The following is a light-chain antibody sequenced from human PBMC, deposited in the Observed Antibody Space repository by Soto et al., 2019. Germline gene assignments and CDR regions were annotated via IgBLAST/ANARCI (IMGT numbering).Light chain of an antibody. J-gene: IGLJ2*01. CDR2: DVS. V-gene: IGLV2-8*01. CDR3: SSYAGIILWV. Sequence: QSALTQPPSASGSPGQSVTISCTGTSSDVGGYNYVSWYQQHPGKAPKLMIYDVSERPSGVPDRFSGSKSGNTASLTVSGLQAEDEADYNCSSYAGIILWVFGGGTKLTVL. CDR1: SSDVGGYNY.